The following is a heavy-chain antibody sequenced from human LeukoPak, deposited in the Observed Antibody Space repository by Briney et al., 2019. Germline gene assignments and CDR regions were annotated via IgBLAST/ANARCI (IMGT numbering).Heavy chain of an antibody. J-gene: IGHJ4*02. CDR3: AREFEGTASGAGY. D-gene: IGHD3-16*01. Sequence: GGSLRLSCAASGLIFSRYSMNWVRQAPGKGLEWVASMSVGSGLIYYAESVRGRFTVSRDNAKNSLHLQMKSLRADDTAVYFCAREFEGTASGAGYWGQGTLVTVSS. CDR2: MSVGSGLI. V-gene: IGHV3-21*01. CDR1: GLIFSRYS.